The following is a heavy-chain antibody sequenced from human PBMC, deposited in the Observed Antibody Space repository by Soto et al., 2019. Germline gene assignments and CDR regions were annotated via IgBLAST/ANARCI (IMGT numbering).Heavy chain of an antibody. CDR3: ARGAFCGGAPGCRDMDV. CDR2: ISAYNGNT. D-gene: IGHD2-21*01. CDR1: GYNFISHS. J-gene: IGHJ6*02. Sequence: QIQLVQSGGEVKKPGASVKVSCKSSGYNFISHSITWVRQAPGQGLEWMGRISAYNGNTNHAQKFQGRLTMTTDTSTSTAYMELRSLRSDATAVYSCARGAFCGGAPGCRDMDVWGQGTTVTVSS. V-gene: IGHV1-18*01.